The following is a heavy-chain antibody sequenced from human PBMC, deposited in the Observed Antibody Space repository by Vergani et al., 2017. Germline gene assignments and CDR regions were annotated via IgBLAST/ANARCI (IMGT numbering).Heavy chain of an antibody. CDR1: GFTFSSYG. V-gene: IGHV3-33*01. CDR3: VGGYRQPDFDY. D-gene: IGHD2-15*01. CDR2: IWYDGSNK. J-gene: IGHJ4*02. Sequence: VQLLESGGGVVQPGRSLRLSCAASGFTFSSYGMHWVRQAPGKGLEWVAVIWYDGSNKYYADSVKGRFTISRDNSKNTLYLQMNSLRAEDTAVYYCVGGYRQPDFDYWGQGTLVTVSS.